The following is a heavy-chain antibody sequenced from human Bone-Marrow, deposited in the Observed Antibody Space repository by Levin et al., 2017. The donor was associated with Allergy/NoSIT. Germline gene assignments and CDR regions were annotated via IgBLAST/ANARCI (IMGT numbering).Heavy chain of an antibody. CDR1: GGSISSSSYY. J-gene: IGHJ3*02. V-gene: IGHV4-39*01. CDR2: IYYSGST. CDR3: ARHLGHQGGDAFDI. D-gene: IGHD2-2*01. Sequence: PSQTLSLTCTVSGGSISSSSYYWGWIRQPPGKGLEWIGSIYYSGSTYYNPSLKSRVTISVDTSKNQFSLKLSSVTAADTAVYYCARHLGHQGGDAFDIWGQGTMVTVSS.